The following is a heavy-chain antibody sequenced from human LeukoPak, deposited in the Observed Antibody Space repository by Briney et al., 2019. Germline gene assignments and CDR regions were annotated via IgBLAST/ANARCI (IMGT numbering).Heavy chain of an antibody. CDR1: GGSFSDYY. Sequence: TSETLSLTCAVYGGSFSDYYWSWIRQPPGKGLDWIGEINHSGSTSYSPSLRSRVTISVDTSKNQFSLNLRSVTAADTAVYYCASPTTVTTSAYRAFDIRGQGTMVTVSA. CDR2: INHSGST. CDR3: ASPTTVTTSAYRAFDI. D-gene: IGHD4-17*01. J-gene: IGHJ3*02. V-gene: IGHV4-34*01.